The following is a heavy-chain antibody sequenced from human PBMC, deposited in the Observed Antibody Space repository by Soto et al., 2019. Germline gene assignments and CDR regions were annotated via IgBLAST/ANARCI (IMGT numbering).Heavy chain of an antibody. CDR1: GFTVSSNY. V-gene: IGHV3-66*01. D-gene: IGHD3-22*01. CDR2: IYSGGST. J-gene: IGHJ3*02. Sequence: GGSLRLSCAASGFTVSSNYMSWVRQAPGKGLEWVSVIYSGGSTYYADSVKGRFTISRDNAKNSLYLQMNSLRDEDTAVYYCATSMIVVVRAGAFDIWGQGTMVTVSS. CDR3: ATSMIVVVRAGAFDI.